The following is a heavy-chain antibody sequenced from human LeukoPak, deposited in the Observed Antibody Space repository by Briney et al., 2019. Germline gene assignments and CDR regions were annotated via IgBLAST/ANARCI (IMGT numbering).Heavy chain of an antibody. CDR1: GFTFNNAW. J-gene: IGHJ5*02. V-gene: IGHV3-7*03. D-gene: IGHD3-3*01. CDR3: ARDLIRDYDFWSGYSSRFDP. Sequence: GSLRLSCAASGFTFNNAWMSWVRQAPGKGLEWVANIKQDGSEKYYVDSVKGRFTISRDNAKNSLYLQMNSLRAEDTAVYYCARDLIRDYDFWSGYSSRFDPWGQGTLVTVSS. CDR2: IKQDGSEK.